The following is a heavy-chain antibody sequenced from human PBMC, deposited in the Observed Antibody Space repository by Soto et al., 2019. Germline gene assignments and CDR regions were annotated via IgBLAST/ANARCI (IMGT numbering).Heavy chain of an antibody. CDR3: AREGYSSGWWSWFDP. Sequence: QVQLQESGPGLVKPSETLSLTCTVSGGSISSYYWSWIRQPPGKGLEWIGYIYYSGSTNYNPSLKSRVNISVDTSKNQFSLKLSSVTAADTAVYYCAREGYSSGWWSWFDPWGQGTLVTVSS. D-gene: IGHD6-19*01. V-gene: IGHV4-59*01. CDR2: IYYSGST. J-gene: IGHJ5*02. CDR1: GGSISSYY.